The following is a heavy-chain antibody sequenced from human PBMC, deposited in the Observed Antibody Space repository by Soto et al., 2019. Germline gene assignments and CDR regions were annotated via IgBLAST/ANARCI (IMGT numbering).Heavy chain of an antibody. V-gene: IGHV1-3*01. Sequence: ALVKVSCKASGYTFPSYAMHWVRQAPGQGLGWMGWINAGKGNTIYCQNIQGRVTITRDTSASTAYMELSRLGSEDTAVDYRWREDSRSGYDYCDYWGQGTLVTVSS. CDR1: GYTFPSYA. CDR3: WREDSRSGYDYCDY. D-gene: IGHD6-13*01. J-gene: IGHJ4*02. CDR2: INAGKGNT.